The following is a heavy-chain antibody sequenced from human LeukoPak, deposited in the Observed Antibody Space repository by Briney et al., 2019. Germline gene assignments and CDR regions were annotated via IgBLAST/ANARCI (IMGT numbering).Heavy chain of an antibody. J-gene: IGHJ4*02. CDR1: GFTYSSYW. CDR2: IKQDGSEK. CDR3: ASYDYYGSGSYEVDY. Sequence: PGGSLRLSCAASGFTYSSYWMSGVRQAPGRGLGWVANIKQDGSEKYYVDSVKGRFTISRDNAKNSLYLQMNSLRAEDTAVYYCASYDYYGSGSYEVDYWGQGTLVTVSS. D-gene: IGHD3-10*01. V-gene: IGHV3-7*01.